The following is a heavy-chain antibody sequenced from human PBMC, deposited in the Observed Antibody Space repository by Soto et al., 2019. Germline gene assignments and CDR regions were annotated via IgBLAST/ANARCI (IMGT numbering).Heavy chain of an antibody. J-gene: IGHJ6*02. CDR1: GYTFTSYA. D-gene: IGHD3-10*01. V-gene: IGHV1-3*01. CDR3: ARDQYYYRSGSYYNVYYYYGMDV. CDR2: INAGNGNT. Sequence: ASVKVSCKASGYTFTSYAMHWVRQAPGQRLEWMGWINAGNGNTKYSQKFQGRVTITRDTSASTAYMELSSLRSEDTAVYYCARDQYYYRSGSYYNVYYYYGMDVWGQGTTVTVSS.